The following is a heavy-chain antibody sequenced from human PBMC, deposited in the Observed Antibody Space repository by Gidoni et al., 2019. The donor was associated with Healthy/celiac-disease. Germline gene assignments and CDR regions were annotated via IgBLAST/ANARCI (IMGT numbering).Heavy chain of an antibody. V-gene: IGHV1-8*01. CDR2: MNPNSGNT. CDR1: GYTFTSYD. CDR3: ARARIGYCSSTSCSRTGVYYYYYMDV. D-gene: IGHD2-2*01. J-gene: IGHJ6*03. Sequence: QVQLVQSGAEVKKPGASVKVSCKASGYTFTSYDINWVRQATGQGLEWMGWMNPNSGNTGYAQKFQGRVTMTRNTSISTAYMELSSLRSEDTAVYYCARARIGYCSSTSCSRTGVYYYYYMDVWGKGTTVTVSS.